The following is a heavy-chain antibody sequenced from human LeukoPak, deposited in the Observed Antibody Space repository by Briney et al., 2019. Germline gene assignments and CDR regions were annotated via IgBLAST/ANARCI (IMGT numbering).Heavy chain of an antibody. CDR2: INPNSGGT. V-gene: IGHV1-2*02. CDR3: ARDYKPHAGGTAMVDY. D-gene: IGHD5-18*01. Sequence: GASVKVSCKASGYTFTGYYMHWVRQAPGQGLEWMGWINPNSGGTDYAQKFQGRVTMTRDTSISTAYMELSRLRSDDTAVYYCARDYKPHAGGTAMVDYWGQGTLVTVSS. CDR1: GYTFTGYY. J-gene: IGHJ4*02.